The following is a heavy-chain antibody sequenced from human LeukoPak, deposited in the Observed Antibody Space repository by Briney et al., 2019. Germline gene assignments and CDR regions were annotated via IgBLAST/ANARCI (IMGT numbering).Heavy chain of an antibody. CDR3: ASSGSSHYYFDY. D-gene: IGHD2-15*01. CDR2: IYPGADT. Sequence: GESLKISCKGSGYSFTSYWIGWVRQMPGKGLEWMGIIYPGADTRYSPSFQGQVTISAGKSISTAYLQWSSLKASDTAMYYCASSGSSHYYFDYWGQGTLVTVSS. J-gene: IGHJ4*02. CDR1: GYSFTSYW. V-gene: IGHV5-51*01.